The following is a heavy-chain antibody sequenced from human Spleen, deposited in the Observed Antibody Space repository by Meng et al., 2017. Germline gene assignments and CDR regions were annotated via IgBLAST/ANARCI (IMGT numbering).Heavy chain of an antibody. CDR3: AKDTGRDSSGWYGDGMDV. D-gene: IGHD6-19*01. CDR1: GFTFSDYY. Sequence: GESLKISCAASGFTFSDYYMSWIRQAPGKGLEWVSVIYSGGDTYYANSVKGRFTISRDNSKNTVFLQINSLRAEDTAVYYCAKDTGRDSSGWYGDGMDVWGQGTTVTVSS. V-gene: IGHV3-53*01. J-gene: IGHJ6*02. CDR2: IYSGGDT.